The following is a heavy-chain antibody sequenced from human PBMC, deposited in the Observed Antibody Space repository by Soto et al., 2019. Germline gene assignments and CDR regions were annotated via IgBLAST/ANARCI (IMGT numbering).Heavy chain of an antibody. Sequence: QVQLVQSGAEVQKPGSSVKVSCKASGGTFSSYTISWVRQAPGQGLEWMGRIIPILGIANYAQKFQGRVTITADKSTSTAYMELSSLRSEDTAVYYCARGHSSSSGYYYYYMDVWGKGTTVTVSS. CDR2: IIPILGIA. CDR3: ARGHSSSSGYYYYYMDV. V-gene: IGHV1-69*02. CDR1: GGTFSSYT. J-gene: IGHJ6*03. D-gene: IGHD6-6*01.